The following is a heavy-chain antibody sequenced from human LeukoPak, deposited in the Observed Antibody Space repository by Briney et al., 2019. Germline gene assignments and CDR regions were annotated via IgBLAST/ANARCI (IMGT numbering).Heavy chain of an antibody. Sequence: PGGSLRLSCAASGFTFSRYGMHWVRQAPGKGLEWVAVIWYDGSNKYYADSVKGRFTISRDNSKNTLYLQMNSLRAEDTAVYYCAREGYSSTLGYFDYWGQGTLVTVSS. CDR2: IWYDGSNK. J-gene: IGHJ4*02. V-gene: IGHV3-33*08. CDR1: GFTFSRYG. CDR3: AREGYSSTLGYFDY. D-gene: IGHD6-13*01.